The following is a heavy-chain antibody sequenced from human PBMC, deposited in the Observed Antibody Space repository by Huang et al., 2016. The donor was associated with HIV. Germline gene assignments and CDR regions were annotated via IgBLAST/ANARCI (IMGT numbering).Heavy chain of an antibody. CDR3: ARDDFWSGYSDYYGLDV. J-gene: IGHJ6*02. CDR1: GFTFNSYA. CDR2: ISGRGGNT. D-gene: IGHD3-3*01. Sequence: EVQLLESGGGLVQPGGSLRLSCAASGFTFNSYAMSWVRQAPGKGLEWVSAISGRGGNTYYADAGKGRFTISRDNSKNTLFLQMSGLRAEDTAVYYCARDDFWSGYSDYYGLDVWGQGTTVTVSS. V-gene: IGHV3-23*01.